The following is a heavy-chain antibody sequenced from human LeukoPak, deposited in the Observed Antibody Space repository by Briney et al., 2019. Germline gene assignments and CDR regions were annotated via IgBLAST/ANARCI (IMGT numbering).Heavy chain of an antibody. CDR3: TRPSIAAAGTGVDV. D-gene: IGHD6-13*01. Sequence: GGSLRLSCAASGFTVSGSAMHWVRQASGKGLEGVVRIRSKANSYATAYAASVKGRFNISRDDSQNTAYLQMNSMKTEDTAVYYCTRPSIAAAGTGVDVWGKGTTVTVSS. CDR2: IRSKANSYAT. V-gene: IGHV3-73*01. J-gene: IGHJ6*04. CDR1: GFTVSGSA.